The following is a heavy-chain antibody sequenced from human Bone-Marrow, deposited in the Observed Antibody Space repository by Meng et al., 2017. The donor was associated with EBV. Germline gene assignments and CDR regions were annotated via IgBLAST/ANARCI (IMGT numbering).Heavy chain of an antibody. CDR3: ARRAASWFDP. V-gene: IGHV4-39*01. D-gene: IGHD5-18*01. CDR1: VASITTYTSY. J-gene: IGHJ5*02. Sequence: QLQLQESDPGLVKPSETLSLTCTVSVASITTYTSYWGWIRQPPGKGLEWIGTIYHSGTTYYNPSLQSRVTISVDTSKNQFSLKMNSVTAADTAVYYCARRAASWFDPWGQGALVTVSS. CDR2: IYHSGTT.